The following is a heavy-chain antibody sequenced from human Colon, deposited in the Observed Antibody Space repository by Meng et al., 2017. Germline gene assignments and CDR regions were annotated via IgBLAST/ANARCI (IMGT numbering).Heavy chain of an antibody. Sequence: GESLKISCAASGFRFNNFGMTWVRPGPGKGLECVAAITSSGGNTYYADSVKGRFPISRDNSKNTLYLQMNSLRAEDTAVYYCAKERVGTYSLYSFDSWGQGTLVTVSS. J-gene: IGHJ4*02. CDR1: GFRFNNFG. D-gene: IGHD4-11*01. V-gene: IGHV3-23*01. CDR2: ITSSGGNT. CDR3: AKERVGTYSLYSFDS.